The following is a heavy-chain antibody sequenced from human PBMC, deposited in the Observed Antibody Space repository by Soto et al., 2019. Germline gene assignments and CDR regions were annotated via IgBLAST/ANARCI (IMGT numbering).Heavy chain of an antibody. CDR1: GFTFSSYW. D-gene: IGHD2-15*01. CDR2: IKQDGSEK. V-gene: IGHV3-7*01. Sequence: EVQLVESGGGLVQPGGSLRLSCAASGFTFSSYWMSWVRQAPGKGLEWVANIKQDGSEKYYVDSVKGRFTISRDNAKKSLYLQMNSLRAEDTAVYYCARDQAYCSGGSCYSIFDYWGQGTLVTVSS. J-gene: IGHJ4*02. CDR3: ARDQAYCSGGSCYSIFDY.